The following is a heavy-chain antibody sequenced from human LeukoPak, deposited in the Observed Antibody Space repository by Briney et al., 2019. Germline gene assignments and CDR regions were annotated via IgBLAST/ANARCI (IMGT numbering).Heavy chain of an antibody. J-gene: IGHJ5*02. V-gene: IGHV4-34*01. CDR2: INHSGST. CDR1: GGSFSGYY. D-gene: IGHD3-22*01. Sequence: SETLSLTCAVYGGSFSGYYWSWIRQPPGKGLEWIGEINHSGSTNYNPSLKSRVTISVDTSKNQFSLKLSSVTAADTAVYYCARVTMIVVVNWFDPWGQGTLVTAPS. CDR3: ARVTMIVVVNWFDP.